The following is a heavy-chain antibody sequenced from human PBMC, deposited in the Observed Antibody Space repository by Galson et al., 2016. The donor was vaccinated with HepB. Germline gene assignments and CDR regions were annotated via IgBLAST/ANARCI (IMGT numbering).Heavy chain of an antibody. Sequence: SLRLSCAASGFTFSSYGIHWVRQALGKGLEWVAVISYDGSNKKYADSVKGRFTISRDNSKNTLYLQMNSLRAEDTAVYYCAKVGDKYYFDYWGQGTLVTVSS. CDR3: AKVGDKYYFDY. V-gene: IGHV3-30*18. CDR2: ISYDGSNK. CDR1: GFTFSSYG. J-gene: IGHJ4*02. D-gene: IGHD4-17*01.